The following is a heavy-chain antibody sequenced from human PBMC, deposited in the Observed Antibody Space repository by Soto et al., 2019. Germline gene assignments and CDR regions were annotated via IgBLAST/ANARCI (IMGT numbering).Heavy chain of an antibody. D-gene: IGHD1-20*01. Sequence: GGSLRLSCAASGFTFTNYGFHWVRQAPGKGLEWVAAIWSDGNNRYNGGAVEGRFTISKDNSKNMLYLQMNDLRVEDTALYYCARDSIRVPADFDYWGQGTLVTVSS. CDR1: GFTFTNYG. CDR2: IWSDGNNR. J-gene: IGHJ4*02. V-gene: IGHV3-33*01. CDR3: ARDSIRVPADFDY.